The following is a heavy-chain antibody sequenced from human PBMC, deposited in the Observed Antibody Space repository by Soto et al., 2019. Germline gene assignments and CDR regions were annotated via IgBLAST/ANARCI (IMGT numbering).Heavy chain of an antibody. J-gene: IGHJ6*03. CDR1: GYTFTSYG. CDR2: ISAYNGNT. D-gene: IGHD3-3*01. V-gene: IGHV1-18*01. Sequence: ASVKVSCKASGYTFTSYGISWVRQTPGQGLEWMGWISAYNGNTNYAQKLQGRVTMTTDTSTVKAYMGRRRLRADDTAVYDCARFCTGTIFGVVMSYYYYYMDVWGKGTTVTVSS. CDR3: ARFCTGTIFGVVMSYYYYYMDV.